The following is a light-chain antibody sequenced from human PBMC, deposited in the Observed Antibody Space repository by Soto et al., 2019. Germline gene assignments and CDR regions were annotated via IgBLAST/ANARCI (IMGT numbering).Light chain of an antibody. V-gene: IGKV1-33*01. CDR1: QDVSNY. CDR3: QQYDKPLFT. CDR2: DAS. Sequence: DIHMTQSPSSLSSSVGDRATITCQASQDVSNYLNWYQQKPGKAPKLLIYDASNLETGVPSRCSGSGSGTVFTFTISLQQPEDIATYYYQQYDKPLFTFGPGTKVDIK. J-gene: IGKJ3*01.